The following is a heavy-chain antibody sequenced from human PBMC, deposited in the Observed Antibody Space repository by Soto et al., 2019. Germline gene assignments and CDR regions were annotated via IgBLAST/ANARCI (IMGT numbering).Heavy chain of an antibody. Sequence: VQLVESGGGLVKPGGSLRLSCAGSGFFFSSYTMNWVRQAPGKGLEWVSSISGNSGYIYYADSVKGRFTISRDNAKNSLFLQMKNLRAEDTAVYYCASEITVDGRAGYWGQGTLVTVSS. CDR1: GFFFSSYT. V-gene: IGHV3-21*01. D-gene: IGHD6-19*01. J-gene: IGHJ4*02. CDR3: ASEITVDGRAGY. CDR2: ISGNSGYI.